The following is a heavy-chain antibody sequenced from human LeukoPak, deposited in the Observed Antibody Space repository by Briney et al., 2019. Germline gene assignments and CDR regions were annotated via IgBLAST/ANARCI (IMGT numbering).Heavy chain of an antibody. Sequence: GASVKVSCKASGYTFTSYDINWVRQATGQGLEWMGWMNPNSGNTGYAQKFQGRVTMTRNTSISTAYMELSSLRSEDTAVYYCASMAPKTYYYYGMDVWGQGTTVTVSS. CDR2: MNPNSGNT. J-gene: IGHJ6*02. D-gene: IGHD5-24*01. CDR3: ASMAPKTYYYYGMDV. V-gene: IGHV1-8*01. CDR1: GYTFTSYD.